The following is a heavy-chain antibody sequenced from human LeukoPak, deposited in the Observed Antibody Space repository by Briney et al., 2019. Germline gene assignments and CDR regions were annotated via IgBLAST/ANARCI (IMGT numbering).Heavy chain of an antibody. CDR2: INPNSGGT. CDR3: ASGTAMVTSYYYYYYYMDV. D-gene: IGHD5-18*01. CDR1: GYTFTGYY. V-gene: IGHV1-2*02. J-gene: IGHJ6*03. Sequence: ASVKVSCKASGYTFTGYYMHRVRQAPGQGLEWMGWINPNSGGTNYAQKFQGRVTMTRDTSISTAYMELSRLRSDDTAVYYCASGTAMVTSYYYYYYYMDVWGKGTTVTVSS.